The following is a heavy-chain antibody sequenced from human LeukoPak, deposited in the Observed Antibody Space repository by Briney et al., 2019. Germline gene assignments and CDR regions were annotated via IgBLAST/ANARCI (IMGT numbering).Heavy chain of an antibody. V-gene: IGHV4-4*07. CDR3: ARGRYCTATTCDAGGDAFDI. Sequence: SETLSLTCTVSGGSISNYYWSWIRQPAGKGLEWIGRIYPRGSTTYSSSLKSRVTMSADTSNNHFSLNLTSLTAADTAVYYCARGRYCTATTCDAGGDAFDIWGQGTMVTVSS. CDR1: GGSISNYY. CDR2: IYPRGST. D-gene: IGHD2-2*01. J-gene: IGHJ3*02.